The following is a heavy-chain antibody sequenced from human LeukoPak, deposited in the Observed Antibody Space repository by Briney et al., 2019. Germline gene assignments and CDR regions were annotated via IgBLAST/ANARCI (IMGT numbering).Heavy chain of an antibody. CDR1: GDNLNNYW. D-gene: IGHD4-17*01. CDR3: ARHFHPAETTGGYFDL. V-gene: IGHV5-51*01. Sequence: GESLKISCKGFGDNLNNYWIVWVRQMPGKGLEWMGITFAGYSYTIYSPSFQGQVTISVDKSISTAYLQWSSLKASDTAMYSCARHFHPAETTGGYFDLWGRGTLVTVSA. J-gene: IGHJ2*01. CDR2: TFAGYSYT.